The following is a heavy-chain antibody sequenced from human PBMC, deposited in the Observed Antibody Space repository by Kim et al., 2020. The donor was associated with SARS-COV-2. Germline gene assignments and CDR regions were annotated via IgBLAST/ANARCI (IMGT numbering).Heavy chain of an antibody. CDR1: GFTFSSYS. J-gene: IGHJ4*02. V-gene: IGHV3-48*02. CDR2: ISSSSSTI. D-gene: IGHD1-26*01. Sequence: GGSLRLSCAASGFTFSSYSMNWVRQAPGKGLEWVSYISSSSSTIYYADSVKGRFTISRDNAKNSLYLQMNSLRDEDTAVYYCASLSLYSGSYRDYWGQGTLVTVSS. CDR3: ASLSLYSGSYRDY.